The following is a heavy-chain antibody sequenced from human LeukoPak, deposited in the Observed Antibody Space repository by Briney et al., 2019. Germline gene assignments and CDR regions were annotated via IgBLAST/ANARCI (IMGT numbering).Heavy chain of an antibody. CDR1: GFTFSDYS. CDR2: IDGSGDTI. J-gene: IGHJ4*02. V-gene: IGHV3-48*02. Sequence: GESLSLSCAASGFTFSDYSMNWVRQAPGKGLEWVSYIDGSGDTIYYADSVKGRFTISRDNAKNSLDLQMNSLRDEDTAVYYCSRRFDCWGQGTLVTVSS. CDR3: SRRFDC.